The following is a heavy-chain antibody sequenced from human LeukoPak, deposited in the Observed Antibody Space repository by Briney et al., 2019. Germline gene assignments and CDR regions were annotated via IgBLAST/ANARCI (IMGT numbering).Heavy chain of an antibody. J-gene: IGHJ4*02. V-gene: IGHV3-30*18. CDR3: AKIGSSGSAFDY. CDR2: ISYDGSNK. D-gene: IGHD6-19*01. Sequence: GGSLRLSCAASGFTFSNAWMSWVRQAPGKGLEWVAVISYDGSNKYYADSVKGRFTISRDNSKNTLYLQMNSLRAEDTAVYYCAKIGSSGSAFDYWGQGTLVTVSS. CDR1: GFTFSNAW.